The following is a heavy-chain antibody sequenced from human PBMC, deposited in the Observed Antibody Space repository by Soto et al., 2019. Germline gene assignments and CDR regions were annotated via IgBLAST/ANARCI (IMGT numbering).Heavy chain of an antibody. CDR2: IIPILGIA. J-gene: IGHJ3*02. Sequence: SVKVSCMASGGTFSSYTISWVRQAPGQGLEWMGRIIPILGIANYAQKFQGRVTITADKSTSTAYMELSSLRSEDTAVYYCASQAPGMGITTDAFDIWGQGTMVTVSS. V-gene: IGHV1-69*02. D-gene: IGHD3-9*01. CDR1: GGTFSSYT. CDR3: ASQAPGMGITTDAFDI.